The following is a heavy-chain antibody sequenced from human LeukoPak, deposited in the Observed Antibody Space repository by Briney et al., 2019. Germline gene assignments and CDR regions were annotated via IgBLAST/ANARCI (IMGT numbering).Heavy chain of an antibody. CDR3: AKDQYNWNYFNY. J-gene: IGHJ4*02. CDR1: GFTFSSYS. CDR2: ISSSTNYI. Sequence: GGSLRLSCAASGFTFSSYSMNWVRQAPGKGLEWVSSISSSTNYIYYADSVKGRFTISRDNSRNTVYLQMNSLRVEDTAIYYCAKDQYNWNYFNYWGQGTLVTVSS. D-gene: IGHD1-20*01. V-gene: IGHV3-21*04.